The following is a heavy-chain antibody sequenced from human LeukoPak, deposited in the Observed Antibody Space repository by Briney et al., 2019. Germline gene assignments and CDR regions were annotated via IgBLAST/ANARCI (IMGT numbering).Heavy chain of an antibody. D-gene: IGHD1-26*01. CDR1: GFTFSSYA. CDR2: ISYDGSNK. J-gene: IGHJ5*02. Sequence: GGSLRLSCAASGFTFSSYAMHWVRQAPGKGLEWVAVISYDGSNKYYADSVKGRFTISRDNSKNTLYLQMNSLRAEDTAVYYCASTFDSGKAWGQGTLVTVSS. V-gene: IGHV3-30-3*01. CDR3: ASTFDSGKA.